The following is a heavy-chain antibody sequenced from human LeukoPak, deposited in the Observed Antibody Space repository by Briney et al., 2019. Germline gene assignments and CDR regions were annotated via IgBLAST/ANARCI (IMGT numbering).Heavy chain of an antibody. J-gene: IGHJ4*02. CDR1: GFTFSSYW. D-gene: IGHD6-19*01. CDR3: ARDHLPGIVVADRGY. V-gene: IGHV3-7*01. Sequence: GGSLRLSCAASGFTFSSYWMSWVRQAPGKGLEWVANIKQDGSEKYYVDSVKGRFTISRDNAKNSLYLQMNSLRAEDTAVYYCARDHLPGIVVADRGYWGQGTLVTVSS. CDR2: IKQDGSEK.